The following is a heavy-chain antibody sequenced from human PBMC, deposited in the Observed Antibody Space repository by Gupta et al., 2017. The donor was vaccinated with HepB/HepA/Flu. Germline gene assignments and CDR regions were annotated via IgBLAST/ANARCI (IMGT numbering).Heavy chain of an antibody. CDR2: IYYSGST. V-gene: IGHV4-39*01. CDR3: ARHNTYGNYDSSGHGGYFDL. CDR1: GGSISSSSYY. Sequence: QLQLQESGPGLVKPSETLSLTCTVSGGSISSSSYYWGWIRQPPGKGLEWIGSIYYSGSTYYNPSLKSRVTISVDTSKNQFSLKLSSVTAADTAVYYCARHNTYGNYDSSGHGGYFDLWGRGTLVTVSS. D-gene: IGHD3-22*01. J-gene: IGHJ2*01.